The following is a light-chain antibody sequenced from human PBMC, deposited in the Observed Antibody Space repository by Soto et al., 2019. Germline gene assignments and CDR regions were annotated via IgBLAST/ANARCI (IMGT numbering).Light chain of an antibody. Sequence: QSALTQPASVSGSPGQSITISCTGTNSDVGAYNYVSWYQQHPGKAPKLMIFEVSDRPSGVSNRFSGSKSGNTASLTISGLQAEDEADYFCSSYTTTSTLWVFGGGTKPTVL. V-gene: IGLV2-14*01. CDR1: NSDVGAYNY. J-gene: IGLJ3*02. CDR2: EVS. CDR3: SSYTTTSTLWV.